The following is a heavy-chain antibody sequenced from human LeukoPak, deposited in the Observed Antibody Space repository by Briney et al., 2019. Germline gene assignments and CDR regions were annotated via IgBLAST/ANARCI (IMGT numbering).Heavy chain of an antibody. CDR3: AKLGRRQWLATGYFDL. CDR2: ISWNSGSI. CDR1: GFTFDDYA. J-gene: IGHJ2*01. D-gene: IGHD6-19*01. V-gene: IGHV3-9*01. Sequence: PGGSLRLSCAASGFTFDDYAMHWVRQAPGKGLEWVSGISWNSGSIGYADSVKGRFTISRDNAKNSLHLQMNSLRAEDTALYYCAKLGRRQWLATGYFDLWGRGTLVTVSS.